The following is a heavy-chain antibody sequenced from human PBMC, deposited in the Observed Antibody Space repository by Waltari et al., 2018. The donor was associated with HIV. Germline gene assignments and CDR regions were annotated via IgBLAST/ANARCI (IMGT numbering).Heavy chain of an antibody. D-gene: IGHD3-3*01. CDR3: AKELRFLSRYFGMDV. CDR1: EFTRSTYG. Sequence: QVQLVESGGGVVQPGGSLRPSCAAAEFTRSTYGMHWVRQAPGKGLEWVALIRHDGSNKDYADSVKGRFTITRDNPKNTLYLQMNSLRAEDTAMYYCAKELRFLSRYFGMDVWGQGTTVTVSS. CDR2: IRHDGSNK. V-gene: IGHV3-30*02. J-gene: IGHJ6*02.